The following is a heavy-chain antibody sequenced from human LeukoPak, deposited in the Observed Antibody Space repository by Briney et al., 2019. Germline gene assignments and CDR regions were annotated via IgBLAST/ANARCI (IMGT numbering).Heavy chain of an antibody. CDR1: GYTLTELS. Sequence: VASVKVSCKVSGYTLTELSMHWVRQAPGKGLEWMGGFDPEDGETIYAQKFQGRVTMTEDTSTDTAYMELSSLRSEDTAVYYCATVVIYDFWDNNWFDPWGQGTLVTVSS. D-gene: IGHD3-3*01. J-gene: IGHJ5*02. CDR2: FDPEDGET. V-gene: IGHV1-24*01. CDR3: ATVVIYDFWDNNWFDP.